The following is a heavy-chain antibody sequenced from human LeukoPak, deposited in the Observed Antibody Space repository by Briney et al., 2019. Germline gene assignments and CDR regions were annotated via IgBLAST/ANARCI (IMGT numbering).Heavy chain of an antibody. CDR3: ARDPYDYVWGSPNYFDY. J-gene: IGHJ4*02. D-gene: IGHD3-16*01. V-gene: IGHV4-31*03. Sequence: SETLSLTCTVSGGSISSGGYYWRWLRQHPGKGLVWLGYIYYCGSTNYNPSLKGRVTISVDTSKNQFSLKLSSVTAADTAVYYCARDPYDYVWGSPNYFDYWGQGTLVSVSS. CDR1: GGSISSGGYY. CDR2: IYYCGST.